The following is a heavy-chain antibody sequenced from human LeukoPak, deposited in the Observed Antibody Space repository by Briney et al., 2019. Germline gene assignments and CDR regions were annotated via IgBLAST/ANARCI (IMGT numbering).Heavy chain of an antibody. D-gene: IGHD1-7*01. CDR2: ISSSGSTI. Sequence: GGSLRLSCAASGFTFSSYSMSWIRQAPGKGLEWVSYISSSGSTIYYADSVKGRFTISRDNAKNSLYLQMNSLRAEDTAVYYCARDGPSGGITGTTLWGQGTLVTVSS. V-gene: IGHV3-48*04. CDR1: GFTFSSYS. J-gene: IGHJ4*02. CDR3: ARDGPSGGITGTTL.